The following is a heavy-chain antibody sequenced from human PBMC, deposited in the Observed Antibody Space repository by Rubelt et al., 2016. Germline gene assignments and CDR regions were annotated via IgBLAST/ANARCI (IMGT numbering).Heavy chain of an antibody. CDR3: ARRGLVGALFDY. CDR2: IYYSGST. J-gene: IGHJ4*02. D-gene: IGHD1-26*01. Sequence: QVQLQESGPGLVKPSETLSLTCTVSSGSISSYYWSWIRQPPGKGLEWIGYIYYSGSTNYNPSLKSRVTISVDTSKNQFSLKLSSVTAADTAVYYCARRGLVGALFDYWGQGTLVTVSS. CDR1: SGSISSYY. V-gene: IGHV4-59*12.